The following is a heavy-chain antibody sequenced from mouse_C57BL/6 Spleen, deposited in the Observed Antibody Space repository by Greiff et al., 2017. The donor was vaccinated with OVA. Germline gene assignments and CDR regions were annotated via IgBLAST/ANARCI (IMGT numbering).Heavy chain of an antibody. V-gene: IGHV1-82*01. CDR1: GYAFSSSW. D-gene: IGHD2-5*01. CDR2: IYPGDGDT. J-gene: IGHJ3*01. Sequence: QVQLKASGPELVKPGASVKISCKASGYAFSSSWMNWVKQRPGKGLEWIGRIYPGDGDTNYNGKFKGKATLTADKSSSTAYMQLSSLTSEDSAVYFCARDGYSIFAYWGQGTLVTVSA. CDR3: ARDGYSIFAY.